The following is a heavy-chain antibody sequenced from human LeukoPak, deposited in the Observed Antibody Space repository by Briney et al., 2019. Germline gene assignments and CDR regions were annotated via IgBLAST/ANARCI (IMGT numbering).Heavy chain of an antibody. Sequence: SQTLSLTCAISGDSVSSKSTAWNWIRQSPSRGLEWLGRTYYRTKWLNDYAVSVKSRITINSDTSKNQFSLQLNSVTPEDTAVYYCARGPLGATSGFDYWGQGTLVTVSS. J-gene: IGHJ4*02. CDR1: GDSVSSKSTA. CDR2: TYYRTKWLN. V-gene: IGHV6-1*01. D-gene: IGHD1-26*01. CDR3: ARGPLGATSGFDY.